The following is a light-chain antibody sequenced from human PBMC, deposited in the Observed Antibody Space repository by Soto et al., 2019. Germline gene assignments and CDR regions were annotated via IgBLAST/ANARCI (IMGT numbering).Light chain of an antibody. Sequence: DIVLTQSPGTLSLSPGEGATLCCRASQSVTSSYLAWYQQKPGQAPRLLIYDASSRATGIPDRFSGSGSGTDFTLTISRLEPEDFAVYYCQQYGSSVFTFGPGTKV. CDR2: DAS. CDR1: QSVTSSY. CDR3: QQYGSSVFT. J-gene: IGKJ3*01. V-gene: IGKV3-20*01.